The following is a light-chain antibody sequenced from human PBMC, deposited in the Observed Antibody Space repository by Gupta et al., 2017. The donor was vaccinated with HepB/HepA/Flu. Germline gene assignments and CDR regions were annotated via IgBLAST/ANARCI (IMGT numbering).Light chain of an antibody. CDR2: EVT. V-gene: IGLV2-14*01. CDR3: SAHASVDF. J-gene: IGLJ1*01. Sequence: HSALTQPASVSGSPGQSITISCTGSSNDIGRHSYVSWYQQYPGGAPKLILSEVTNRPSGVSDRFSGSKSGNTASLTISALQPEDEAYYYCSAHASVDFFGTGTHVTVL. CDR1: SNDIGRHSY.